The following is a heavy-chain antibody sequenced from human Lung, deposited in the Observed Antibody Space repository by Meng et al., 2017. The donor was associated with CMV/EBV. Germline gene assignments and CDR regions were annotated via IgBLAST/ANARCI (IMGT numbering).Heavy chain of an antibody. D-gene: IGHD3-3*01. V-gene: IGHV3-11*01. CDR2: ISSSGSTI. J-gene: IGHJ6*02. Sequence: GGSLRLXCAASGFTFSDYYMSWIRQAPGKGLEWVSYISSSGSTIYYADSVKGRFTISRDNVKNSLYLQMNSLRAEDTAVYYCARDPGPSFWSGYYPGGMDVWGQGXTVTVSS. CDR3: ARDPGPSFWSGYYPGGMDV. CDR1: GFTFSDYY.